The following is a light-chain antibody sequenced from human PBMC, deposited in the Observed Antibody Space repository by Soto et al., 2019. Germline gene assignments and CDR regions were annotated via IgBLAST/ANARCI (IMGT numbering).Light chain of an antibody. V-gene: IGLV2-14*03. CDR1: ISDVGGYNY. J-gene: IGLJ1*01. CDR3: SSYTSSSTYV. CDR2: DVS. Sequence: QAVVTQPASVSGSPGQSITISCTGTISDVGGYNYVSWYQQHPGKAPKLMIFDVSNRPSGVSNRFSGSKSGYTASLTISGLQAEDEADYYCSSYTSSSTYVFGTGTQLTVL.